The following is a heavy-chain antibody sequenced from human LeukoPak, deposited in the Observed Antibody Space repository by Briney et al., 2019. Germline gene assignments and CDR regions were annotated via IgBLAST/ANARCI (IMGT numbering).Heavy chain of an antibody. J-gene: IGHJ4*02. CDR2: INTNTGNP. Sequence: GASVKVSCKASGYTFTMNWVRQAPGQGLEWMGWINTNTGNPTYAQGFTGRFVFSLDTSVSTAYLQISSLKAEDTAVYYCARGSGYNYKNPDYWGQGTLVTVSS. CDR1: GYTFT. CDR3: ARGSGYNYKNPDY. D-gene: IGHD5-12*01. V-gene: IGHV7-4-1*02.